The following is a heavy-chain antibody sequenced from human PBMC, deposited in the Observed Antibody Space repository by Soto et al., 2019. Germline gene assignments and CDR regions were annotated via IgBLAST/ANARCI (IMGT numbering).Heavy chain of an antibody. CDR3: AKDIGANYGDAFFW. V-gene: IGHV3-9*01. CDR2: ISWNSGSI. D-gene: IGHD4-17*01. CDR1: GFTFDDYA. Sequence: VQLVESGGGLVQPGRSLRLSCAASGFTFDDYAMHWVRQAPGKGLEWVSGISWNSGSIGYADSVKGRFTISRDNAKNSLYLQMNSLRAEDTALYYCAKDIGANYGDAFFWWGQGTLVTVSS. J-gene: IGHJ4*02.